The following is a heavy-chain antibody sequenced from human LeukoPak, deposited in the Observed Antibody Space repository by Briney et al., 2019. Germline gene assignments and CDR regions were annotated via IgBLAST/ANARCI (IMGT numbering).Heavy chain of an antibody. J-gene: IGHJ4*02. Sequence: ASVKVSCKASGYTFTSYDINWVRQATGQGLEWMRWMNPNSGNTGYAQKFQGRVTMTRNTSISTAYMELSSLRSEDTAVYYCARESVGGYFDWLSGDLDYWGQGTLVTVSS. CDR3: ARESVGGYFDWLSGDLDY. CDR1: GYTFTSYD. CDR2: MNPNSGNT. D-gene: IGHD3-9*01. V-gene: IGHV1-8*01.